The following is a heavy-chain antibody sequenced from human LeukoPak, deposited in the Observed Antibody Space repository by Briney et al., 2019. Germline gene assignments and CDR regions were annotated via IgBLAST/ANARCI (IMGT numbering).Heavy chain of an antibody. CDR1: GGSISSGDYY. CDR2: IYYSGST. V-gene: IGHV4-30-4*08. J-gene: IGHJ6*03. CDR3: ARTPWGNRGIYYMDV. Sequence: SETLSLTCTVSGGSISSGDYYWSWIRQPPGKGLEWIGYIYYSGSTYYNPSLKSRVTISVETSKNQFSLKLSSVTAADTAVYYCARTPWGNRGIYYMDVWGKGTTVTVSS. D-gene: IGHD3-16*01.